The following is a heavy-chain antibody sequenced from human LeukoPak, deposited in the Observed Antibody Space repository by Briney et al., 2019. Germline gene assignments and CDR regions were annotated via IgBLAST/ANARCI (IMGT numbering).Heavy chain of an antibody. CDR3: ARRGVRGVMAIDH. CDR2: ISAYNGNT. Sequence: ASVKVSCKASGYTFSNYGITWVRQAPGQGLEWMGWISAYNGNTNYAQKLQGRVTMTTDTSTSTAYMELRSLRSDDTAVYYCARRGVRGVMAIDHWGQGTLVTVSS. D-gene: IGHD3-10*01. V-gene: IGHV1-18*01. J-gene: IGHJ4*02. CDR1: GYTFSNYG.